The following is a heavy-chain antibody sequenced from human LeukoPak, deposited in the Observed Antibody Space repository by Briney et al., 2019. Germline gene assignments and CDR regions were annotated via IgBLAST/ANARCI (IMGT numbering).Heavy chain of an antibody. Sequence: PSGTLSLTCTVSGGSISSHYWSWIRQPPGKGLEWIGYIYYSGSTNYNPSLKSRVTISVDTSKNQFSLKLSSVTAADTAVYCCAGSGWYGLKNWFDPWGQGTLVTVSS. V-gene: IGHV4-59*11. CDR1: GGSISSHY. CDR2: IYYSGST. J-gene: IGHJ5*02. CDR3: AGSGWYGLKNWFDP. D-gene: IGHD6-19*01.